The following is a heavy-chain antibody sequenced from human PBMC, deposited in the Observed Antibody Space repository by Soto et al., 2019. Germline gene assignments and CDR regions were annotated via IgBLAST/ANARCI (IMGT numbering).Heavy chain of an antibody. CDR2: IYKSATT. Sequence: SETLSLTCSVSGDSISTVDYFWAWVRQPPGQALEYIGYIYKSATTYYNPPFESRVAISLDTSKSQFSLNVTSLTAADTAVYFCARGRYCLTGRCFPNWFDSWGQGTLVTVSS. D-gene: IGHD2-15*01. J-gene: IGHJ5*01. V-gene: IGHV4-30-4*01. CDR1: GDSISTVDYF. CDR3: ARGRYCLTGRCFPNWFDS.